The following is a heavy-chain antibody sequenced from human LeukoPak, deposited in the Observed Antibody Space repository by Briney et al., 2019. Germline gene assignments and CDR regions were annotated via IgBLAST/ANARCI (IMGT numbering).Heavy chain of an antibody. V-gene: IGHV3-11*04. Sequence: PGGSLRLSCAASGFTFSDHYMTWIRQAPGKGLEWLSYIISTGSTMYYADSVKGRFTISGDNAKNSLYLQMNSLRAEDTAVYYCARDSSAYRDAFDIWGQGTMVTVSS. CDR1: GFTFSDHY. CDR2: IISTGSTM. D-gene: IGHD3-22*01. CDR3: ARDSSAYRDAFDI. J-gene: IGHJ3*02.